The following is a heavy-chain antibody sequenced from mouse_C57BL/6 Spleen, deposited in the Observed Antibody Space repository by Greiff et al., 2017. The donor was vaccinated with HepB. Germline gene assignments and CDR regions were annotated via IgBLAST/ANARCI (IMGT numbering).Heavy chain of an antibody. V-gene: IGHV5-17*01. CDR2: ISSGSSTI. CDR3: ARPSHYYGSSFAMDY. J-gene: IGHJ4*01. Sequence: VQLKESGGGLVKPGGSLKLSCAASGFTFSDYGMHWVRQAPEKGLEWVAYISSGSSTIYYADTVKGRFTISRDNAKNTLFLQMTSLRSEDTAMYYCARPSHYYGSSFAMDYWGQGTSVTVSS. D-gene: IGHD1-1*01. CDR1: GFTFSDYG.